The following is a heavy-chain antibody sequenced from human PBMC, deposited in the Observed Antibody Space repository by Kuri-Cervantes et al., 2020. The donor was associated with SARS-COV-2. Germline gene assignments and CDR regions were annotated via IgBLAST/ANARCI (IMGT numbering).Heavy chain of an antibody. D-gene: IGHD3-10*01. CDR1: GFTFSSYA. J-gene: IGHJ6*02. CDR3: AKGISWFGELNIGVPYYYGMDV. V-gene: IGHV3-23*01. Sequence: GGSLRLSCAASGFTFSSYAMSWVRQAPGKGLEWVSAISGSGGSTYYADSVKGRFTISRDNSKNTLYLQMNSLRAEDTAVYYCAKGISWFGELNIGVPYYYGMDVWSQGTTVTVSS. CDR2: ISGSGGST.